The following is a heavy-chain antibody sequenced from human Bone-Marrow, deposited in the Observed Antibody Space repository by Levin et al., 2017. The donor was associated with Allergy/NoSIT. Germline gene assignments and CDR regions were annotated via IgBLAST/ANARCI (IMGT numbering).Heavy chain of an antibody. V-gene: IGHV3-9*01. CDR3: VKDMAHSATGDFDS. Sequence: PGGSLRLSCAASGSKLDDYAMHWVRQAPGRGLEWVSSINWNSDTIAYAGSVKGRFAISRDYSKNSLYLQMNSLGTENTALYYCVKDMAHSATGDFDSWGQGTLVTVSS. J-gene: IGHJ4*02. D-gene: IGHD7-27*01. CDR2: INWNSDTI. CDR1: GSKLDDYA.